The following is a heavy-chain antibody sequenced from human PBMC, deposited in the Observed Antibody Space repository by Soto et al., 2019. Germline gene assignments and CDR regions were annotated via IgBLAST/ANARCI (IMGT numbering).Heavy chain of an antibody. CDR3: ARVLSRGYYYWSQLFGY. J-gene: IGHJ4*02. D-gene: IGHD3-22*01. CDR2: IYYSGST. V-gene: IGHV4-30-4*01. Sequence: SETLSLTCTVSGGSISSGDYYWSWIRQPPGKGLEWIGYIYYSGSTYYNPSLKSRVTISVDTSKNQFSLKLSSVTAADTAVYYCARVLSRGYYYWSQLFGYWGQGTLVIVSS. CDR1: GGSISSGDYY.